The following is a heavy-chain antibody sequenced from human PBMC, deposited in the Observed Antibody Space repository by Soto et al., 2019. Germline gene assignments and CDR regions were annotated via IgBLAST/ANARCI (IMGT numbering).Heavy chain of an antibody. CDR3: AKASTLSYYDFWSGSYFDY. D-gene: IGHD3-3*01. V-gene: IGHV3-9*01. CDR1: GFTFDDYA. CDR2: ISWNSGSI. Sequence: EVQLVESGGGLVQPGRSLRLSCAASGFTFDDYAMHWVRQAPGKGLEWVSGISWNSGSIGYADFVKGRFTISRDNAKNSLYLQMNSLRAEDTALYYCAKASTLSYYDFWSGSYFDYWGQGTLVTVSS. J-gene: IGHJ4*02.